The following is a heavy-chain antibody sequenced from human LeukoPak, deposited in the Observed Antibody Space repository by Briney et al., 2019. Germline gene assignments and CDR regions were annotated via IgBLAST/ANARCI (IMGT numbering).Heavy chain of an antibody. D-gene: IGHD3-22*01. V-gene: IGHV4-39*07. CDR3: ARDGSSYYYDSSGYYYVPGAFDI. J-gene: IGHJ3*02. CDR1: GGSISSYY. Sequence: SETLSLTCTVSGGSISSYYWSWIRQPPGKGLEWIGSIYYSGSTYYNPSLKSRVTISVDTSKNQFSLKLSSVTAADTAVYYCARDGSSYYYDSSGYYYVPGAFDIWGQGTMVTVSS. CDR2: IYYSGST.